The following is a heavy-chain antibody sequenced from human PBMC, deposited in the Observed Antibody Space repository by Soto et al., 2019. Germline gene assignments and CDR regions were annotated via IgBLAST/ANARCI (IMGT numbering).Heavy chain of an antibody. Sequence: ASVKVSCKASGYTFTSYGISWVRQAPGQGLEWMGWISAYNGNTNYAQKLQGRVTMTTDTSTSTAYMELRSLRSDDTAVYYCASLESFSSWGSYFDYWGQGTLVTVPS. CDR3: ASLESFSSWGSYFDY. J-gene: IGHJ4*02. CDR1: GYTFTSYG. V-gene: IGHV1-18*01. D-gene: IGHD3-16*01. CDR2: ISAYNGNT.